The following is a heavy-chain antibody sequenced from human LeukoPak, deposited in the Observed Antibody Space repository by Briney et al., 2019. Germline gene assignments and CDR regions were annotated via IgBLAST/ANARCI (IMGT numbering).Heavy chain of an antibody. Sequence: GGSLRLSCAASGFTFSSYAMSWVRQAPGKGLEWVANIKQDGSQKYYVDSVKGRFTISRDNAKNSLYLQMNSLRAEDTAVYYCARGAYGSGSYYNYPFDYWGQGTLVTVSS. CDR3: ARGAYGSGSYYNYPFDY. CDR2: IKQDGSQK. V-gene: IGHV3-7*01. CDR1: GFTFSSYA. J-gene: IGHJ4*02. D-gene: IGHD3-10*01.